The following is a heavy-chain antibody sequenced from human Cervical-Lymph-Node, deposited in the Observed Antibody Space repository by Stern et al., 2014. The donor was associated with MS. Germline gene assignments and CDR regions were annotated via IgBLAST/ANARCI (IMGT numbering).Heavy chain of an antibody. CDR3: TPSGGLAAAGTYYYYGMDV. J-gene: IGHJ6*02. CDR2: IRSKANSYAT. V-gene: IGHV3-73*01. D-gene: IGHD6-13*01. CDR1: GFTFSGSA. Sequence: VQLVESGGGLVQPGGSLKLSCAASGFTFSGSAMHWVRQASGKGLEWVGRIRSKANSYATAYAASVKGRFTISRDDSKNTAYLQMNSLKTEDTAVYYCTPSGGLAAAGTYYYYGMDVWGQGTTVTVSS.